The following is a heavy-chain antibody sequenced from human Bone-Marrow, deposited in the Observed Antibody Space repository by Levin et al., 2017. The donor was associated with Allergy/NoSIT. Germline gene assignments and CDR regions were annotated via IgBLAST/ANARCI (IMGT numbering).Heavy chain of an antibody. CDR3: AIMYYGSGTYGWFDS. Sequence: GASVKVSCVASGVSFRSNGLSWVRQAPGKGLEWVSTIRSTGSHTYYADSVKGRFTISRDDSKNTLHLQMNSLRAEDTAVYYCAIMYYGSGTYGWFDSWGQGTPVTVSS. CDR1: GVSFRSNG. CDR2: IRSTGSHT. V-gene: IGHV3-23*01. J-gene: IGHJ5*01. D-gene: IGHD3-10*01.